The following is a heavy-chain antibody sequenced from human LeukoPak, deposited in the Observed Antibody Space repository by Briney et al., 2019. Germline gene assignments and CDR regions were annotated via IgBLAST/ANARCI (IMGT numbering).Heavy chain of an antibody. CDR2: VSISGSII. CDR1: GFIFNDYY. D-gene: IGHD6-13*01. J-gene: IGHJ4*02. V-gene: IGHV3-11*01. Sequence: GGSLRLSCAASGFIFNDYYMSWIRQAPGKGLEWVSYVSISGSIIYYADSVKGRFTISMDNAKNSLFLQMNSLRAEDTAVYYCARDIAAAGFFDYWGQGTLVTVSS. CDR3: ARDIAAAGFFDY.